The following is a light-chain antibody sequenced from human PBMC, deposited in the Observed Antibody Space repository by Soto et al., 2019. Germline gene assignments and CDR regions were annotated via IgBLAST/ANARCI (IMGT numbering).Light chain of an antibody. CDR1: QSISSW. J-gene: IGKJ1*01. CDR3: QQYNHYRT. V-gene: IGKV1-5*03. Sequence: DIQMTQSPSTLSASVGDRVTITCRASQSISSWLAWYQQKPGKAPKLLIYQASRLERGVPTRFSGSGSETEFTLTISDLQPEDFATYYCQQYNHYRTCGQGTRVELK. CDR2: QAS.